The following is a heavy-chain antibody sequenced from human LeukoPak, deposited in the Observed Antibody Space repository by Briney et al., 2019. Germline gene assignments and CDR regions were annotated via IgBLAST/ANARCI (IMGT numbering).Heavy chain of an antibody. Sequence: GESLKISCKGSGYSFTSYWIGWVRQMPGKGLEGMGIIYPGDSDTRYSPSFQGQVTISADKSISTAYLQWSSLKPSDTAMYYCARHTFSDYVWGSYRYIDYWGQGTLVTVSS. J-gene: IGHJ4*02. CDR2: IYPGDSDT. D-gene: IGHD3-16*02. V-gene: IGHV5-51*01. CDR1: GYSFTSYW. CDR3: ARHTFSDYVWGSYRYIDY.